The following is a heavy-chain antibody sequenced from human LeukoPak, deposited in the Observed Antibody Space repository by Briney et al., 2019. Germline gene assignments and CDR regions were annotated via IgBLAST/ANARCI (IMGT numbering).Heavy chain of an antibody. CDR1: GDSISSGSYY. CDR2: IYSSGST. D-gene: IGHD2-2*01. J-gene: IGHJ5*02. CDR3: ARDGAYCSSTSCYNWFDP. Sequence: SETLSLTCTVSGDSISSGSYYWSWIRQPAGKGLEWIGRIYSSGSTNYNPSLKSRVTIPVDTSKNQFSLTLSSVTAADTAVYYCARDGAYCSSTSCYNWFDPWGQGTLVTVSS. V-gene: IGHV4-61*02.